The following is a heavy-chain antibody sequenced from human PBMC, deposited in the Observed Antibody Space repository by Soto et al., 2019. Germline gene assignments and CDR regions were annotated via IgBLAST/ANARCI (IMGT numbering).Heavy chain of an antibody. CDR1: GYTIRRRYG. CDR3: ARDLGYYYDSSGYWDY. CDR2: IYHSGST. J-gene: IGHJ4*02. V-gene: IGHV4-38-2*02. D-gene: IGHD3-22*01. Sequence: SATRSHTSSVSGYTIRRRYGWVLIKPHPGKGLEWIGSIYHSGSTYYNPSLKSRVTISVDTSKNQFSLKLSSVTAADTAVYYCARDLGYYYDSSGYWDYWGQLTLVTFSS.